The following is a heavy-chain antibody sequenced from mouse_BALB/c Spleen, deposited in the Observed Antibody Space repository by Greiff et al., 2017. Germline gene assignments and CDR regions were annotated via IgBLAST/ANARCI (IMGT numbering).Heavy chain of an antibody. J-gene: IGHJ3*01. CDR2: IWRGGST. CDR3: ATIYDGYYAWFAY. CDR1: GFSLTSYG. D-gene: IGHD2-3*01. V-gene: IGHV2-5-1*01. Sequence: QVQLKESGPSLVQPSQSLSITCTVSGFSLTSYGVHWVRQSPGKGLEWLGVIWRGGSTDYNAAFMSRLSITKDNSKSQVFFKMNSLQADDTAIYYCATIYDGYYAWFAYWGQGTLVTVSA.